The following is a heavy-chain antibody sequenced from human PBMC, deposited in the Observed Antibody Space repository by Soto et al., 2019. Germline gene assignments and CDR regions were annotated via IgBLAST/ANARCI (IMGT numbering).Heavy chain of an antibody. Sequence: PGGSLRLDCAASGFTFSAYYMSRIRHAPGKGLEWVSYISDSGSLTHYGDSVKGRFTISRDNAKASLYLQMDSLRAEDTAIYYCARALVLGVGALSQWGQGTLVTVSS. CDR1: GFTFSAYY. CDR3: ARALVLGVGALSQ. CDR2: ISDSGSLT. D-gene: IGHD1-26*01. J-gene: IGHJ4*02. V-gene: IGHV3-11*01.